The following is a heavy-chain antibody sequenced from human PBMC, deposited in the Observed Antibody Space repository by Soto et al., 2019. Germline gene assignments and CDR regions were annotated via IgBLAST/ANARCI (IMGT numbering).Heavy chain of an antibody. CDR1: GFTFSSYA. D-gene: IGHD3-22*01. CDR2: ISGSGGST. CDR3: AKDPLYYDSSGYYNWFDP. Sequence: EVQLLESGGGLVQPGGSLRLSCAASGFTFSSYAMSWVRQAPGKGLEWVSAISGSGGSTYYADSVKGRFTISRDNSKNTLYLQMNSLRAEDTGVYYCAKDPLYYDSSGYYNWFDPWGQGTLVTVSS. J-gene: IGHJ5*02. V-gene: IGHV3-23*01.